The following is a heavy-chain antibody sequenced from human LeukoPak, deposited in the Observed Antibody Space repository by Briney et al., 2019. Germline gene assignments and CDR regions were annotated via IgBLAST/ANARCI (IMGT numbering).Heavy chain of an antibody. CDR3: ARVATSASRVDWFDP. J-gene: IGHJ5*02. D-gene: IGHD1-1*01. Sequence: ASVKISCKASGYTFTSYAMHWVRQAPGQRLEWMGWINAGNGNTKYSQKFQGRVTITRDTSASTAYMELSSLRSEDTAVYYCARVATSASRVDWFDPWGQGTLVTVSS. CDR1: GYTFTSYA. CDR2: INAGNGNT. V-gene: IGHV1-3*01.